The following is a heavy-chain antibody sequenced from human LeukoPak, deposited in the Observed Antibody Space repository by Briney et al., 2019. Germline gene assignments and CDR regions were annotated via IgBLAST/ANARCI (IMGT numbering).Heavy chain of an antibody. V-gene: IGHV1-18*01. J-gene: IGHJ6*03. CDR1: GYTFTSYG. Sequence: ASVKVSCKASGYTFTSYGISWVRQAPGQGLEWMGWISAYNGNTNYAQKLQGRVTMTTDTSTSTAYMELRSLRSDDTAVYYCARHSSSIYYYYYMDVWGKGTPVTVSS. CDR3: ARHSSSIYYYYYMDV. CDR2: ISAYNGNT. D-gene: IGHD6-6*01.